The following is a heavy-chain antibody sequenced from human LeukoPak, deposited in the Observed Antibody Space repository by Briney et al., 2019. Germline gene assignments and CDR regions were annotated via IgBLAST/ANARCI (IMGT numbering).Heavy chain of an antibody. CDR2: ISAYNGNT. Sequence: ASVKVSCKASGYTFTSYGISWVRQAPGQGLEWMGWISAYNGNTNYAQKLQGRVTMTTDTSTSTAYMELRSLRSDDTAVYYCAREGLPYCSSTSCYSGYMDVWGKGTTVTVSS. D-gene: IGHD2-2*01. CDR3: AREGLPYCSSTSCYSGYMDV. CDR1: GYTFTSYG. J-gene: IGHJ6*03. V-gene: IGHV1-18*01.